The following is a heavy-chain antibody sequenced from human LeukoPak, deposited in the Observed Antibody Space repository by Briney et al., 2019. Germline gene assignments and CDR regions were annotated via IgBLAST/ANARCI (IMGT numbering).Heavy chain of an antibody. D-gene: IGHD3-10*01. V-gene: IGHV4-34*01. CDR2: INHSGST. J-gene: IGHJ4*02. CDR1: GGSFSGYY. CDR3: ARGQASGITMVRGAFGY. Sequence: SETLSLTCAVYGGSFSGYYWSWIRQPPGKGREWIGEINHSGSTNYNPSLKSRVTISVDTSKNQFSLKLSSVTAADTAVYYCARGQASGITMVRGAFGYWGQGTLVTVSS.